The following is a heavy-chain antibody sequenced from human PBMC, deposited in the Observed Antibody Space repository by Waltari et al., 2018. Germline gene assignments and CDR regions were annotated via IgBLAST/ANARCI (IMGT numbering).Heavy chain of an antibody. J-gene: IGHJ3*02. V-gene: IGHV2-5*01. CDR1: GFSLSTSGVG. CDR2: IYWNDDQ. Sequence: QITLKESGPTLVKPTQTLTLTCTFSGFSLSTSGVGVGWIRQPPGKALEWLALIYWNDDQRYSPSLKSRLTITKDTSKNQVVLTMTNMDPVDTATYYCAQITSGPRPAKVENVVFDIWGQGTMVTVSS. D-gene: IGHD3-16*01. CDR3: AQITSGPRPAKVENVVFDI.